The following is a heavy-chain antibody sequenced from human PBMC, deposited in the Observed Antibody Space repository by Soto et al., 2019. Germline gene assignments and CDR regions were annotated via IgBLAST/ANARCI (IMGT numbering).Heavy chain of an antibody. CDR3: ASLSVLPSGYYMDV. V-gene: IGHV3-48*01. D-gene: IGHD3-10*01. CDR2: ISSSSSTI. CDR1: GFTFSSYS. J-gene: IGHJ6*03. Sequence: GGSLRLSCAASGFTFSSYSMNWVRQAPGKGLEWVSYISSSSSTIYYADSVKGRFTISRDNAKSSLYLQMNSLRAEDTAVYYCASLSVLPSGYYMDVWGKGTTVTVSS.